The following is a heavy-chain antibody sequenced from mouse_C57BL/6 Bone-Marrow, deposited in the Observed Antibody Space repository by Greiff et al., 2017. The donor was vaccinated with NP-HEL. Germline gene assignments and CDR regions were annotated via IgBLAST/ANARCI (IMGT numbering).Heavy chain of an antibody. J-gene: IGHJ1*03. CDR1: GYTFTDYN. Sequence: VQLKQSGPELVKPGASVKIPCKASGYTFTDYNMDWVKQSHGKSLEWIGDINPNNGGTIYNQKFKGKATLTVDKSSSTAYMELRSLTSEDTAVYYCARWIYYIGVWYFDVWGTGTTVTVSS. CDR2: INPNNGGT. D-gene: IGHD1-1*01. V-gene: IGHV1-18*01. CDR3: ARWIYYIGVWYFDV.